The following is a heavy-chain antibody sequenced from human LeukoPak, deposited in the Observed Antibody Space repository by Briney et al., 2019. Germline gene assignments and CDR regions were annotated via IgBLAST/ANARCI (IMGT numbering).Heavy chain of an antibody. V-gene: IGHV3-23*01. CDR2: IGGSGGTT. Sequence: GGSLRLSCAASGFTFSSYGMSWVRQAPGKGLEWVSAIGGSGGTTYYADSVKGRFTIPRDNYRNTLFLQMNSLRAEDTAVYYCAKRGPDYYDSSGYYNSYYFDYWGQGTLVTVSS. J-gene: IGHJ4*02. D-gene: IGHD3-22*01. CDR3: AKRGPDYYDSSGYYNSYYFDY. CDR1: GFTFSSYG.